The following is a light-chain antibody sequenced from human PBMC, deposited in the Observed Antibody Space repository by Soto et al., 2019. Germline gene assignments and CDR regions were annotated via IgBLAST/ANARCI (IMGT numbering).Light chain of an antibody. CDR3: QQYNKWPYT. J-gene: IGKJ2*01. CDR1: QHVSSN. Sequence: EIVMTQSPATLSVSPGGSATLSCRASQHVSSNLAWYRQKPGQAPTLLIYRASTRATGIPATFSGSGSGTEFTLTISSLQSEEFAVYYCQQYNKWPYTFGQGT. V-gene: IGKV3-15*01. CDR2: RAS.